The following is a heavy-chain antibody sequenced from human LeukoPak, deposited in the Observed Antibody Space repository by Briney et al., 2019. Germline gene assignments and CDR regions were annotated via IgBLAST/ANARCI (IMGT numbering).Heavy chain of an antibody. CDR1: GFTFSSYS. D-gene: IGHD3-22*01. V-gene: IGHV3-21*04. CDR2: ISSSSSYI. CDR3: AKGTPESYYYDSSGLSAGGYFDL. J-gene: IGHJ2*01. Sequence: PGGSLRLSCAASGFTFSSYSMNWVRQAPGKGLEWVSSISSSSSYIYYADSVKGRFTISRDNAKNSLYLQMNSLRAEDMALYYCAKGTPESYYYDSSGLSAGGYFDLWGRGTLVTVSS.